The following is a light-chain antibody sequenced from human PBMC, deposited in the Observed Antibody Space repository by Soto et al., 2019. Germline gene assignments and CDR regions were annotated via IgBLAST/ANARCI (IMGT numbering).Light chain of an antibody. CDR1: SSDVGGYNY. V-gene: IGLV2-8*01. CDR2: EVN. CDR3: SSYAGSNVV. J-gene: IGLJ2*01. Sequence: QSALTQPPSASGSPGQSVTISCTGTSSDVGGYNYVSWYQQHPGKAPKLMIYEVNNRPSGVPDRFSGSKSGNTASLTVSGLHAEDEGDYYCSSYAGSNVVFGGGTKVTVL.